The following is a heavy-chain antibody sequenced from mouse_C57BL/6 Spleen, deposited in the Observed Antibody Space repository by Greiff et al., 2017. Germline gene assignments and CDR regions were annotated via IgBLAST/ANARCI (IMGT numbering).Heavy chain of an antibody. D-gene: IGHD2-4*01. CDR1: GFSLTSYA. J-gene: IGHJ4*01. CDR3: AREGIDYGYAMDY. Sequence: VKLMESGPGLVAPSPSLSITCTVSGFSLTSYAISWVRQPPGKGLEWLGVIWTGGGTNYNSALKSRLSISKDNSKSQVFLKMNSLQTDDTARYYCAREGIDYGYAMDYWGQGTSVTVSS. CDR2: IWTGGGT. V-gene: IGHV2-9-1*01.